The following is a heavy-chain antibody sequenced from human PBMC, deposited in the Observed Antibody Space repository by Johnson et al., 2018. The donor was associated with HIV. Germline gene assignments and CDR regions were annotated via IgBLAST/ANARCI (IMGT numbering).Heavy chain of an antibody. D-gene: IGHD4-17*01. V-gene: IGHV3-23*04. Sequence: VQLVESGGGLVQPGGSLRLSCAASGFTFSSYAMSWVRQAPGKGLEWVSAISGSGGSTYYAASVKGRFTISRDNSKNTLYLQMNSRRAEDTAVYYCARVTSSVTTARYGAFDIWGQGTMVTVSS. CDR3: ARVTSSVTTARYGAFDI. CDR1: GFTFSSYA. J-gene: IGHJ3*02. CDR2: ISGSGGST.